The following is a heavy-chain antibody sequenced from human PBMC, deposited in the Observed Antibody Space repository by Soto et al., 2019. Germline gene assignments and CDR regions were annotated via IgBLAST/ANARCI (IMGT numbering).Heavy chain of an antibody. D-gene: IGHD5-12*01. CDR1: GFTFSSYW. J-gene: IGHJ3*02. CDR3: AKVRWLQSHAFDI. CDR2: IKQDETEK. V-gene: IGHV3-7*05. Sequence: GGSLRLSCADSGFTFSSYWMSWVRQAPGKGLEWVANIKQDETEKYYVDSVKGRFAISRDNGKNTLYLQMSSLRAEDTAVYYCAKVRWLQSHAFDIWGQGTMVIVSS.